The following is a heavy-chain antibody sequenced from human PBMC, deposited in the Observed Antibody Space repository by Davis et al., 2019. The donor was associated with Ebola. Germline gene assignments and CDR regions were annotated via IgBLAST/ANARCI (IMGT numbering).Heavy chain of an antibody. D-gene: IGHD3-3*01. J-gene: IGHJ4*02. V-gene: IGHV3-23*01. CDR3: AKDLAYDLWSGYTGDY. Sequence: GESLKISCAASGFTFSSYAMSWVRQAPGQGLEWVPTISDSGDSTYYADSVKGRFTISRDNSKNTLYLQMNSLRAEDTAVYYCAKDLAYDLWSGYTGDYWGQGTLVTVSS. CDR1: GFTFSSYA. CDR2: ISDSGDST.